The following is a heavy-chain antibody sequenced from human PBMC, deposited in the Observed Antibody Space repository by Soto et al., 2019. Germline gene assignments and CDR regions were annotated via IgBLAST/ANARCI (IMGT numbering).Heavy chain of an antibody. D-gene: IGHD3-9*01. CDR1: GGSLGSTSYY. CDR3: AAYDIHTVYFPPDSFDY. J-gene: IGHJ4*02. CDR2: IYYSGNT. V-gene: IGHV4-39*02. Sequence: QVQLQESGPGLVKPSETLSLTCTVSGGSLGSTSYYWGWIRQPPGKGLEWIGSIYYSGNTYYNPSLQSRVAMSIDTSTNHFSLKLSSATAADTAVYYCAAYDIHTVYFPPDSFDYWGQGALVTVSS.